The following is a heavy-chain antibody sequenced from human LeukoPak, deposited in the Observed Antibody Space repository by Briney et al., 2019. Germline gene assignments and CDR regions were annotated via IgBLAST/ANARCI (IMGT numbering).Heavy chain of an antibody. D-gene: IGHD6-19*01. J-gene: IGHJ4*02. CDR1: GYTFTGNY. CDR3: VRDRHTVAVAATLDY. CDR2: INPNSGDT. V-gene: IGHV1-2*02. Sequence: ASVKVSCKSSGYTFTGNYMHWVRQAPGQGLEWMGWINPNSGDTKYAQNFQGRVTMTRDTSITTTYMELSSLSSDDTAVYYCVRDRHTVAVAATLDYWGQGTLVIASS.